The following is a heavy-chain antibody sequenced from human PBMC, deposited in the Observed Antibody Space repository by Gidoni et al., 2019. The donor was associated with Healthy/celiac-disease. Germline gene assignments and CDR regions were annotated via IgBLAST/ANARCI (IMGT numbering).Heavy chain of an antibody. V-gene: IGHV1-3*01. J-gene: IGHJ6*02. D-gene: IGHD2-21*02. Sequence: QVPLVQSGAEVKKPGASVKVSCKASGYTFTSYAMHWVRQAPGQRLEWMGWINAGNGNTKYSQKFQGRVTITRDTSASTAYMELSSLRSEDTAVYYCARGAYCGGDCYYYYYYGMDVWGQGTTVTVSS. CDR2: INAGNGNT. CDR3: ARGAYCGGDCYYYYYYGMDV. CDR1: GYTFTSYA.